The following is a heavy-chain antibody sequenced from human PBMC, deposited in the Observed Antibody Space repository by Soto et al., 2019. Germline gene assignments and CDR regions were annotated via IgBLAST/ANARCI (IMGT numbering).Heavy chain of an antibody. CDR3: ARDWAYCSGGSCYTRGDSRFDP. J-gene: IGHJ5*02. D-gene: IGHD2-15*01. Sequence: QVQLVQSGAEVKKPGSSVKVSCKASGGTFSSYTISWVRQAPGQGLEWMGRIIPILGIANYAQKFQGRVTITADKSTSTAYMERSSLRSEDTAVYYCARDWAYCSGGSCYTRGDSRFDPWGQGTLVTVSS. V-gene: IGHV1-69*08. CDR1: GGTFSSYT. CDR2: IIPILGIA.